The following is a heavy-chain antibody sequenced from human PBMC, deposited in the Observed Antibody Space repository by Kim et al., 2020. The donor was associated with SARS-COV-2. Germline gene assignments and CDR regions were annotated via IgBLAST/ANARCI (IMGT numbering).Heavy chain of an antibody. CDR1: GFTFSIYS. CDR2: ISYDGSDA. D-gene: IGHD1-26*01. CDR3: SGGGSGRPVAPDFYYGL. J-gene: IGHJ6*01. Sequence: GGSLRLSCVASGFTFSIYSIHWVRQAPGRGLEWVAVISYDGSDAFYADSVKGRFTISRDNSKDTLFVQMNGLRVDDTAVYYWSGGGSGRPVAPDFYYGL. V-gene: IGHV3-30*04.